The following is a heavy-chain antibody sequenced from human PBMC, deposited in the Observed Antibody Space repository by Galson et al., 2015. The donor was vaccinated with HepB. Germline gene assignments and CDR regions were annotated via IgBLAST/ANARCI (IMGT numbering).Heavy chain of an antibody. J-gene: IGHJ6*03. V-gene: IGHV3-30*18. CDR3: AKGGWELLHYYYYMDV. D-gene: IGHD1-26*01. CDR1: GFTFSSYG. Sequence: SLRLSCAASGFTFSSYGMHWVRQAPGKGLEWVAVISYDGSNKYYADSVKGRFTISRDNSKNTLYLQMNSLRAEDTAVYYCAKGGWELLHYYYYMDVWGKGATVTVAS. CDR2: ISYDGSNK.